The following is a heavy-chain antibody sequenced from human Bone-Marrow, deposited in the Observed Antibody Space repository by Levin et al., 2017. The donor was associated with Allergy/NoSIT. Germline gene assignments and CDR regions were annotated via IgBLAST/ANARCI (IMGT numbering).Heavy chain of an antibody. D-gene: IGHD4-23*01. CDR2: INHSADT. CDR3: ARVQGGLRWLGYGLNV. J-gene: IGHJ6*02. V-gene: IGHV4-34*01. CDR1: GGSFTGYY. Sequence: SQTLSLTCGLYGGSFTGYYWSWIRQTPGKGLEWIGQINHSADTKYNPSLTSRVTISVDMSKNQFSLQLTSVTAADTAVYYCARVQGGLRWLGYGLNVWGPGTTVTVSS.